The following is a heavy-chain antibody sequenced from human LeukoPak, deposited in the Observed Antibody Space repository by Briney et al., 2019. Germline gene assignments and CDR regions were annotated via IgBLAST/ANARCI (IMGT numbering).Heavy chain of an antibody. CDR1: GFTFDDYA. V-gene: IGHV3-9*01. Sequence: GRSLRLSCAASGFTFDDYAMHWVRQAPGKGLEWVSGISWNSGSIAYADSVKGRFTISRDNAKNSLYLQTNSLRAEDTALYYCAKDFGRSAYDRPFDYWGQGTLVTVSS. J-gene: IGHJ4*02. CDR2: ISWNSGSI. D-gene: IGHD5-12*01. CDR3: AKDFGRSAYDRPFDY.